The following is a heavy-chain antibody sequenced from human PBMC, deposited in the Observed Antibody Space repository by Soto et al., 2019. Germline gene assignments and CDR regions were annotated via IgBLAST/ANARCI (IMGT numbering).Heavy chain of an antibody. CDR3: ARDPADKYYYGMDV. V-gene: IGHV3-33*01. CDR2: IWYDGSNK. CDR1: GFTFSSYG. Sequence: GGSLRLSCAASGFTFSSYGMHWVRQAPGKGLEWVAVIWYDGSNKYYADSVKGRFTISRDNSKNTLYLQMNSLRAEDTAVYYCARDPADKYYYGMDVWGQGTTVTVSS. J-gene: IGHJ6*02.